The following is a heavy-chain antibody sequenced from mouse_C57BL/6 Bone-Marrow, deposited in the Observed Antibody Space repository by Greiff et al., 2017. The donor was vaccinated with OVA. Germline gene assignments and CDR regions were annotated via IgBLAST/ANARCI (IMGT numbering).Heavy chain of an antibody. CDR1: GYPFTDYN. CDR2: INPNNGGT. Sequence: EVQLQQSGPELVKPGASVKIPCKASGYPFTDYNMDWVKQSHGKSLEWIGDINPNNGGTIYNQKFKGKATLTVDKSSSTAYMELRSLTSEDTAVYYCARDYGSSYRFAYWGQGTLVTVSA. D-gene: IGHD1-1*01. CDR3: ARDYGSSYRFAY. V-gene: IGHV1-18*01. J-gene: IGHJ3*01.